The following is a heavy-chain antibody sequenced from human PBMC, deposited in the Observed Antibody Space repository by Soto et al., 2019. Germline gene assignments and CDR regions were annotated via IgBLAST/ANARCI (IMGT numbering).Heavy chain of an antibody. CDR1: GVTFRSYA. J-gene: IGHJ6*02. V-gene: IGHV3-30-3*01. Sequence: GGSLRLACAACGVTFRSYAVHWVRHAPGRGLEWVAVISYDGSNKYYADSVKGRFTISRDNSKNTLYLQMNSMRAEDTAVYYCASDWCSSWYDRYYSGMEVWGQGTTVSVYS. CDR2: ISYDGSNK. D-gene: IGHD6-13*01. CDR3: ASDWCSSWYDRYYSGMEV.